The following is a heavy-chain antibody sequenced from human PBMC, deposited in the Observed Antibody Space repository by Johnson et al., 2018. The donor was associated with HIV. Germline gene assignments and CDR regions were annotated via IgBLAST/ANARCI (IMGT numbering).Heavy chain of an antibody. Sequence: VQLVESGGGLIQPGGSLRLSCAASGFTFSDYYISWVRQAPGKGLEWVSVIYSGGSTYYADSVKGRFTISRDNSKNTLYLQMHSLRAEDTAVYYCAKDLSIAARPAAFDIWGQGTMVTVSS. D-gene: IGHD6-6*01. CDR3: AKDLSIAARPAAFDI. J-gene: IGHJ3*02. V-gene: IGHV3-53*01. CDR2: IYSGGST. CDR1: GFTFSDYY.